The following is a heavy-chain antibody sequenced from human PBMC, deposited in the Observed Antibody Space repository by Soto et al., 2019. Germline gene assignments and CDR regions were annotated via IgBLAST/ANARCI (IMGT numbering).Heavy chain of an antibody. Sequence: GGSLRLSCAACGFTFSSYAMHWVRQAPGKGLEWVAVISYDGSNKYYADSVKGRFTISRDNSKNTLYLQMNSLRAEDTAVYYCARGGIAAAPEAYWGQGTLVTVSS. J-gene: IGHJ4*02. CDR2: ISYDGSNK. CDR1: GFTFSSYA. D-gene: IGHD6-13*01. CDR3: ARGGIAAAPEAY. V-gene: IGHV3-30-3*01.